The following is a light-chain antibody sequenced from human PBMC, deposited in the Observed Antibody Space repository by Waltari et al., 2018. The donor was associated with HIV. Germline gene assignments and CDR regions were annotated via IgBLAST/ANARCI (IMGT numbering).Light chain of an antibody. CDR3: QSYDSGLSGVI. CDR1: DSNIGAGYD. V-gene: IGLV1-40*01. Sequence: SVLTQPPSVSGAPGQRVTISCTGSDSNIGAGYDVHWFQQFPGTAPNLLIYTNSNRPSGVPDRFSASKSGASASLAIAGLQVEDEADYYCQSYDSGLSGVIFGGGTKLTVL. J-gene: IGLJ2*01. CDR2: TNS.